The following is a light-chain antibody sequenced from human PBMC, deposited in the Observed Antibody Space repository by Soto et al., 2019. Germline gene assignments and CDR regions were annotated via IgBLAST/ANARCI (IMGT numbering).Light chain of an antibody. Sequence: AIQMTQFPSSLSASVRDRVTVTYRASQDIRNDLGWYQQKPGKAPKLLIYAASSLQSGVPSRFSGSGSGTQFTLTISSLQPEDVATYYCLQNYNYPWTFGQGTKVDI. V-gene: IGKV1-6*01. J-gene: IGKJ1*01. CDR3: LQNYNYPWT. CDR2: AAS. CDR1: QDIRND.